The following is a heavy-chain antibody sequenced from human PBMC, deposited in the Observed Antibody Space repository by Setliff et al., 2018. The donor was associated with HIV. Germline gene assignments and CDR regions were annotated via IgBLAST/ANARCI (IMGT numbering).Heavy chain of an antibody. D-gene: IGHD5-18*01. CDR3: ARTRGYSYGTLAGFDY. CDR2: IYYSGST. Sequence: SETLSLTCSVSGGSISTGGYYWSWIRQHPGEGLEWIGYIYYSGSTYYYPSLKSRVTISVDTSKNQFSLKLSSVTAADTAVYYCARTRGYSYGTLAGFDYWGRGSLVTVSS. J-gene: IGHJ4*01. V-gene: IGHV4-31*03. CDR1: GGSISTGGYY.